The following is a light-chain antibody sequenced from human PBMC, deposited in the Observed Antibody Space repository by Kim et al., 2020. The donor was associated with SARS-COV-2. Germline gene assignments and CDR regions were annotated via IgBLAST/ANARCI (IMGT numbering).Light chain of an antibody. CDR2: WAS. CDR3: QQYYSTPPS. CDR1: QTVLYNSNNKNY. V-gene: IGKV4-1*01. J-gene: IGKJ2*03. Sequence: DIVMTQSPDSLAVSLGERATLYCKSSQTVLYNSNNKNYLAWYQQKPGQAPKLLIYWASIRESGVSDRFSGSGSETDFTLTISSLQAEDVAVYYCQQYYSTPPSFGQGTKLEIK.